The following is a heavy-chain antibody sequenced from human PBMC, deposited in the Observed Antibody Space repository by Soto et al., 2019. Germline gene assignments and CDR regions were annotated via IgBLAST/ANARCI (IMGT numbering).Heavy chain of an antibody. V-gene: IGHV3-64*02. J-gene: IGHJ4*02. CDR2: ISSNGGST. D-gene: IGHD1-26*01. CDR3: ARGAGWFDY. CDR1: GFTFSSYA. Sequence: EVQLVESGEGLVQPGGSLRLSCAASGFTFSSYAMHWVRQAPGKGLEYVSAISSNGGSTYYADSVKGRFTISRDNSKNTLYLQMGSLRAEDMAVYSCARGAGWFDYWGQGTLVTVSS.